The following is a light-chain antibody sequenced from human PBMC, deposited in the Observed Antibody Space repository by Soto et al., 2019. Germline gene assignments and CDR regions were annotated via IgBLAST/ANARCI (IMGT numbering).Light chain of an antibody. J-gene: IGKJ3*01. CDR2: AAS. Sequence: DIQMTQSPSSLSASVGDRVTITCRASQGISNYLAWYQQNPGKVPKLLIYAASTLQSVVPSRFSGSGSGTDFTLTISSLQPEDVATYYCQKYNSALFTFGPGTKVAIK. CDR1: QGISNY. CDR3: QKYNSALFT. V-gene: IGKV1-27*01.